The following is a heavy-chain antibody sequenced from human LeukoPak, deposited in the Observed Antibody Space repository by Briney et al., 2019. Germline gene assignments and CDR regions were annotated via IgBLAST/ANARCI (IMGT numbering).Heavy chain of an antibody. J-gene: IGHJ4*02. CDR2: IPYDGSDK. Sequence: GGSLRLSCAASGFTFSAFGMHWVRQAPGKGLEWVTFIPYDGSDKYYADSVKGRFTISRDNSKNTLYLQMNNMRTEDTAVYYCARGGLLVWYSSPMFDYWGQGTLVTVSS. D-gene: IGHD6-13*01. CDR3: ARGGLLVWYSSPMFDY. V-gene: IGHV3-30*19. CDR1: GFTFSAFG.